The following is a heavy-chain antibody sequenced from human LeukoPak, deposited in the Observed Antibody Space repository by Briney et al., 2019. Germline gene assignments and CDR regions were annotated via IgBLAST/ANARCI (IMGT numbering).Heavy chain of an antibody. J-gene: IGHJ4*02. Sequence: PSETLSLTCTVSGGSISSSSYYWGWIRQPPGKGLEWIGSIYYSGSTYYNPSLKSRVTISVDTSKNQFSLKLSSVTAADTAVYYCARHDHYYGSGSYYNPSRPVDYWGQGTLVTVSS. V-gene: IGHV4-39*01. D-gene: IGHD3-10*01. CDR3: ARHDHYYGSGSYYNPSRPVDY. CDR1: GGSISSSSYY. CDR2: IYYSGST.